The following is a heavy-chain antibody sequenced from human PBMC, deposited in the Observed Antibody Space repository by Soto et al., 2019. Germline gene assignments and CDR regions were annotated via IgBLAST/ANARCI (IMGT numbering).Heavy chain of an antibody. J-gene: IGHJ4*02. D-gene: IGHD6-19*01. CDR2: IYYSGST. Sequence: SETLSLTGTVSGGSISSSSYYWGWIRQPPGKGLEWIGSIYYSGSTYYNPSLKSRVTISVDTSKNQFSLKLSSVTAADTAVYYCARLTDGEDMYSSGWPFDYWGQGTLVTVSS. V-gene: IGHV4-39*01. CDR1: GGSISSSSYY. CDR3: ARLTDGEDMYSSGWPFDY.